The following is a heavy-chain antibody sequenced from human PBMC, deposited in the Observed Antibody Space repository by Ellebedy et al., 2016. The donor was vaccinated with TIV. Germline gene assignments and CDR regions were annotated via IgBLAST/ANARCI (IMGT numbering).Heavy chain of an antibody. Sequence: GESLKISCAASGFTFSSYAMGWVRQSPGQGLEGVSGLYGSGRGIFYSDSVKGRFTISRDNPKNTLYLQMNSLRAEDTGIYYCAKDQIAGDGRWVFDLWGQGTMVTVSS. CDR1: GFTFSSYA. CDR3: AKDQIAGDGRWVFDL. D-gene: IGHD5-24*01. V-gene: IGHV3-23*01. CDR2: LYGSGRGI. J-gene: IGHJ3*01.